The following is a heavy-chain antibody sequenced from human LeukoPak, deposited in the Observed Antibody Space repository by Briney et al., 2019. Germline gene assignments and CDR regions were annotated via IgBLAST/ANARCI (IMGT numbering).Heavy chain of an antibody. Sequence: GGSQRLSCAASGFTFSSYAMHWVRQAPGKGLEWVALISYDGSDKYYADTVEGRFTISRDNSKSTVHLQMNSLRTEDTAVYFCAREVVAVLPDASTNDYWGQGALVFVSS. CDR2: ISYDGSDK. J-gene: IGHJ4*02. V-gene: IGHV3-30*04. D-gene: IGHD2-8*01. CDR3: AREVVAVLPDASTNDY. CDR1: GFTFSSYA.